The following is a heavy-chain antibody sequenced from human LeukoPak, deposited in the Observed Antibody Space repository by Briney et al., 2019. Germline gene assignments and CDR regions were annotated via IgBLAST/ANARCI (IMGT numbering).Heavy chain of an antibody. D-gene: IGHD6-19*01. CDR2: MNPNSGNT. J-gene: IGHJ6*02. CDR3: ARGWTVAGILGGSCYYYGMDV. Sequence: ASVKVSCKASGYTFTSYGINWVRQATGQGLEWMGWMNPNSGNTGYAQKFQGRVTMTRNTSISTAYMELSSLRSEDTAVYYCARGWTVAGILGGSCYYYGMDVWGLGTTVSVSS. CDR1: GYTFTSYG. V-gene: IGHV1-8*01.